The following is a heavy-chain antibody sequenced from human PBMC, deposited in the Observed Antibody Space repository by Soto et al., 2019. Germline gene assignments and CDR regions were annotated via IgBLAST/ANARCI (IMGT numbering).Heavy chain of an antibody. CDR3: AREDDTTGHYSWFDR. D-gene: IGHD3-9*01. CDR1: GTTFDSFT. CDR2: FVPMFGSA. V-gene: IGHV1-69*01. J-gene: IGHJ5*02. Sequence: QVLLVQSGAEVKNPGSSVKVSCKPSGTTFDSFTFNWVRQAPGQGLEWMGGFVPMFGSASIAQRFQGRVRSPADASTGTGYMELSDLSSEDTAIYYCAREDDTTGHYSWFDRWGPGTLVTVSS.